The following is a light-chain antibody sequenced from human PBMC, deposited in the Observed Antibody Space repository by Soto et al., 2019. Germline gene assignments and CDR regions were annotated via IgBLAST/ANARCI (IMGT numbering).Light chain of an antibody. Sequence: DIQITQSPATRSSYLGDIVTITCRASQSISNWLAWYQQKPGKAPKLLIYRASSLESGVPSRFSGSGSGTEFTLAISSLQTDDFATYFCQQYNTYSTFGQGTKVDIK. CDR1: QSISNW. J-gene: IGKJ1*01. CDR2: RAS. CDR3: QQYNTYST. V-gene: IGKV1-5*03.